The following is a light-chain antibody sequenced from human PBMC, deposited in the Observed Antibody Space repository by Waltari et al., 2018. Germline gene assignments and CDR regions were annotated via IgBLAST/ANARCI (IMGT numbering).Light chain of an antibody. Sequence: DIQMTQSPSSVSASVGDRVTITFRASQDINRWLAWYQQKPGKAPKLLIYAASTLQPWVPSRFSGSGSGTDYTLTINSLQPEDFAIYYCQQADTFPLTFGQGTRLEIK. CDR2: AAS. CDR3: QQADTFPLT. CDR1: QDINRW. J-gene: IGKJ5*01. V-gene: IGKV1D-12*01.